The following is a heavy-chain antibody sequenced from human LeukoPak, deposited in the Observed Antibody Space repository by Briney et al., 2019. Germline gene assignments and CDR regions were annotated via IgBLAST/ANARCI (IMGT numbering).Heavy chain of an antibody. CDR1: GYTLTELS. CDR2: FDPEDGET. CDR3: ARSSWCSGGSCHLFDY. J-gene: IGHJ4*02. Sequence: ASVKVSCKVSGYTLTELSMHWVRQAPGKGLEWMGGFDPEDGETIYAQKFQGRVTMTEDTSTDTAYMELSSLRSEDTAVYYCARSSWCSGGSCHLFDYWGQGTLVTVSS. V-gene: IGHV1-24*01. D-gene: IGHD2-15*01.